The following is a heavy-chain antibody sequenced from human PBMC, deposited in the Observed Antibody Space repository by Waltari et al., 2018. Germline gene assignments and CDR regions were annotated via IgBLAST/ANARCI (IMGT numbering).Heavy chain of an antibody. CDR2: NCGTRNNI. D-gene: IGHD1-1*01. J-gene: IGHJ3*01. CDR3: ARDFRNGASDV. V-gene: IGHV3-11*06. CDR1: GFTLGDYC. Sequence: QVQLVESGGGLVNPGGSLSLSCAASGFTLGDYCMIWIRQAPGRGLEWVAYNCGTRNNIHYADSVKCRFTISRDNAKTSLFLQMSNLRVDDTAIYYCARDFRNGASDVWGQGTMVTVSS.